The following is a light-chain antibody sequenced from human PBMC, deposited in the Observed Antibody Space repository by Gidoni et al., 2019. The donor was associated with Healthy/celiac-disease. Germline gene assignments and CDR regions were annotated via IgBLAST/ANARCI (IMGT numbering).Light chain of an antibody. Sequence: DIQMTQSPSSLSASVGDRVTITCRASQSISSYLNWYQQKPGKAPKLLIYAAPSLQSGVPSRFSGSGSGTDFTLTISSLPPEDFATYYCQQSYSTTFGGGTKVEIK. V-gene: IGKV1-39*01. CDR1: QSISSY. CDR2: AAP. CDR3: QQSYSTT. J-gene: IGKJ4*01.